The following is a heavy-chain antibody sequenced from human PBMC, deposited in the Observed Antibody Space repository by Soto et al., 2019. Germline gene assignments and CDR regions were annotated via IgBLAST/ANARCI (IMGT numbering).Heavy chain of an antibody. Sequence: SETLSLTCTVSGGSISSSYYYWGWIRQPPGKGLEWIGSIYYSGGTYYSPSLKSRVTMSVDTSKNQFSLKLSSVTAADTAVYYWARPSGSYLYYFDYWGQGTLVTVSS. CDR3: ARPSGSYLYYFDY. J-gene: IGHJ4*02. D-gene: IGHD1-26*01. CDR1: GGSISSSYYY. CDR2: IYYSGGT. V-gene: IGHV4-39*01.